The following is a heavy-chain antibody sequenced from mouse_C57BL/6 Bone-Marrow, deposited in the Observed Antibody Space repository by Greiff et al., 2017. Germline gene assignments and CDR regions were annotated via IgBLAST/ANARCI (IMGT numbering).Heavy chain of an antibody. CDR2: ISGGGGNT. D-gene: IGHD1-1*01. Sequence: EVQRVESGGGLVKPGGSLKLSCAASGFTFSSYTMSWVRQTPEKRLEWVATISGGGGNTYYPDSVKGRFTISRDNAKNTLYLQMSSLRSEDTALYYCAINYYGSSYDYFDYWGQGTTLTVSS. J-gene: IGHJ2*01. CDR3: AINYYGSSYDYFDY. CDR1: GFTFSSYT. V-gene: IGHV5-9*01.